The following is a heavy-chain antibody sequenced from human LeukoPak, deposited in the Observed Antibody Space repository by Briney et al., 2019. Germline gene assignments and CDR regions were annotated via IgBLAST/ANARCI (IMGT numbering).Heavy chain of an antibody. V-gene: IGHV3-23*01. J-gene: IGHJ4*02. D-gene: IGHD5-24*01. Sequence: PGGSLRLSCAASGFTFSSHWMHWVRQAPGKGLEWVSGVGPSGARTYYADSVKGRFTVPRDNSKNMVFLQMNSLRAEDTAIYYCAKDDAYLQYDDWGQGTLVTVSS. CDR3: AKDDAYLQYDD. CDR2: VGPSGART. CDR1: GFTFSSHW.